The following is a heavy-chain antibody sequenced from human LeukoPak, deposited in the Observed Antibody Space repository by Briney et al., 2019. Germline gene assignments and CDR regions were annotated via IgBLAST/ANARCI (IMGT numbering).Heavy chain of an antibody. D-gene: IGHD4-23*01. V-gene: IGHV3-30*04. CDR1: GFTFSSYA. CDR3: ARDTTVVTTPGYYGMDV. J-gene: IGHJ6*02. CDR2: ISYDGSNK. Sequence: GGSLRLSCAASGFTFSSYAMHWVRQAPGKGLEWVAVISYDGSNKYYADSVKGRFTISRDNSKNTLYLQMNSLRAEDTAVYYCARDTTVVTTPGYYGMDVWGQGTTVTVSS.